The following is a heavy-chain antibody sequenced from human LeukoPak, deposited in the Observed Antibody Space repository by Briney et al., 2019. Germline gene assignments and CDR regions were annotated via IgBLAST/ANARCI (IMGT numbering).Heavy chain of an antibody. CDR1: GFTFSNYA. D-gene: IGHD3-22*01. CDR2: ISSDGSVI. Sequence: WGSLRLSCAASGFTFSNYAIHWVRQVPGRGLEWVALISSDGSVIYDADSVKGRFAISRDNSKNTLYLQINSLRPEDTAVYYCARECIGYYDSSGYYYFDYWGQGTLVTVSS. CDR3: ARECIGYYDSSGYYYFDY. V-gene: IGHV3-30*01. J-gene: IGHJ4*02.